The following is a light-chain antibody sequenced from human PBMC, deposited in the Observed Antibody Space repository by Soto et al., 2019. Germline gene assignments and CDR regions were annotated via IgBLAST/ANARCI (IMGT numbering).Light chain of an antibody. Sequence: QSALTQPASVSGSPGQSITISCTGTSSDVGGYNYVSWYQYHPGKVPKLMIYGVNNRPSGVSNRFSGSKSGNTASLTISGLQAEDEADYYCSSYTSSGTVVFAGGTKVTVL. CDR2: GVN. V-gene: IGLV2-14*01. CDR3: SSYTSSGTVV. CDR1: SSDVGGYNY. J-gene: IGLJ2*01.